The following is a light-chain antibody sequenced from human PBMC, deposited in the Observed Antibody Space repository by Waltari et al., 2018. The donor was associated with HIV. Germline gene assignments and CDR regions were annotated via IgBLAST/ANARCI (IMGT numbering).Light chain of an antibody. V-gene: IGKV1-NL1*01. Sequence: DIQMTQFPSSLSASVGDRVSLTCRATQDIGHSVSWYQQRPGTGPKLLLYGCYIRNRGVASRFTGSGYVADYSLTISRLQPEDVATYCRQQYFSDPFTFGGGTKVEI. J-gene: IGKJ4*01. CDR3: QQYFSDPFT. CDR2: GCY. CDR1: QDIGHS.